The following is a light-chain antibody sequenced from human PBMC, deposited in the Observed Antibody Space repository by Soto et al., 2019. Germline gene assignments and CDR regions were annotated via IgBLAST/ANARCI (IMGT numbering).Light chain of an antibody. V-gene: IGKV3-20*01. CDR2: GAA. CDR1: QSVSSSF. Sequence: EIVLTQSPGTLSLSPGERATLSCRASQSVSSSFLDWYQQKPGQAPRLLIYGAASRASGIPDRFSGSGSGTDFSLTISRLEAEDLAVYFCQQYGSSPLTFGGGTKVEIK. CDR3: QQYGSSPLT. J-gene: IGKJ4*01.